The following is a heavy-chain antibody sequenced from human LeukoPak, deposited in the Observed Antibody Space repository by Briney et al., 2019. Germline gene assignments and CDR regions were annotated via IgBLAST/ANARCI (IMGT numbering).Heavy chain of an antibody. J-gene: IGHJ4*02. D-gene: IGHD2-2*01. Sequence: SETPSLTCAVYGGSFSGYYWSWLRQPPGKGLEWIGEINHSGSTNYNPSLKSRVTISVDTSKNQFSLNLSSVTAADTAVYYCARNEGRLVVPADMGGGLDYWGQGTLVTVSS. CDR3: ARNEGRLVVPADMGGGLDY. CDR1: GGSFSGYY. V-gene: IGHV4-34*01. CDR2: INHSGST.